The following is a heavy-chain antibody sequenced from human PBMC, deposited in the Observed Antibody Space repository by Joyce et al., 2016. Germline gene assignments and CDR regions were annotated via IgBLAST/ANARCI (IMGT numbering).Heavy chain of an antibody. CDR2: SSVKNGNT. D-gene: IGHD1-26*01. CDR3: ARWVLRGAMDAFDI. CDR1: GYSFFSDG. J-gene: IGHJ3*02. Sequence: QVQLVQSGAEVKKPGASVKVSCKASGYSFFSDGISWVRQVPGQGLEWGGWSSVKNGNTNYAQKLQGRVTLTTDTSTSTAYMELKSLRSDDTAVYYCARWVLRGAMDAFDIWGQGTMVTVSS. V-gene: IGHV1-18*04.